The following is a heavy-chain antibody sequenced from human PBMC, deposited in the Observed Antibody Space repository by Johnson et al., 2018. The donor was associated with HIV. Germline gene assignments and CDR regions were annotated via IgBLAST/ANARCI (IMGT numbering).Heavy chain of an antibody. Sequence: VQLVESGGGLVQPGGSLRLSCEASGFTFSSYWMSWVRQAPGKGLEWVANIKQDGSEKYYVDSVKGRFTISRDNTKNTLYLQMISLRTEDTAVYYCAREGGSLLDAVDIWGQGTMVSVSS. CDR3: AREGGSLLDAVDI. CDR1: GFTFSSYW. V-gene: IGHV3-7*01. CDR2: IKQDGSEK. D-gene: IGHD3-16*01. J-gene: IGHJ3*02.